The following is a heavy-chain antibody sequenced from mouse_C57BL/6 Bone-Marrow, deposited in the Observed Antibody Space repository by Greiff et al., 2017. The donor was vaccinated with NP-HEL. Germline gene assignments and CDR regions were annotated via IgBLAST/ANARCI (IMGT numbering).Heavy chain of an antibody. CDR3: TRRTRGYAMDY. V-gene: IGHV14-4*01. CDR2: IDPENGDT. Sequence: EVQLQQSGAELVRPGASVKLSCTASGFNIKDDYMHWVKQRPEQGLEWIGWIDPENGDTEYASKFQGKATITADTSSNTAYLQLSSLTSEDTAVYYCTRRTRGYAMDYWGQGTSVTVSS. CDR1: GFNIKDDY. J-gene: IGHJ4*01.